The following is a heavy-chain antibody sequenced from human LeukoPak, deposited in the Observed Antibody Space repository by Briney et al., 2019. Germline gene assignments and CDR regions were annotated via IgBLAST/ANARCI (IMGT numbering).Heavy chain of an antibody. J-gene: IGHJ4*02. CDR2: IIPILGIA. Sequence: ASVKVSCKASGGTFSSYAISWVRQAPGQGLEWMGRIIPILGIANYAQKFQGRVTITADKSTSTAYMELSSLRSEDTAVYYCARAVYYYDSSGYYPFDYWGQGTLVTVSS. V-gene: IGHV1-69*04. CDR1: GGTFSSYA. D-gene: IGHD3-22*01. CDR3: ARAVYYYDSSGYYPFDY.